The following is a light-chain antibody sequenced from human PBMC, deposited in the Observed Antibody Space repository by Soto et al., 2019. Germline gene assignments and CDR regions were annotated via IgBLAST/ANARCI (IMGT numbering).Light chain of an antibody. V-gene: IGLV1-40*01. CDR1: SSNLEAPND. J-gene: IGLJ1*01. Sequence: VLTQPPSVSGAPGQTVIISCSGRSSNLEAPNDANWFRQLQSTVPRLLLYGNTNRPSGVTDRFSGSKSGTSASLAITGLQAEDKADYYCPSSDSSLSGYVFGTGTKVTVL. CDR2: GNT. CDR3: PSSDSSLSGYV.